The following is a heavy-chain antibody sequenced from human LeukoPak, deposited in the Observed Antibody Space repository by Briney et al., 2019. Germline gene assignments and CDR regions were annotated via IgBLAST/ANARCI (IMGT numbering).Heavy chain of an antibody. CDR1: GHTFTCYY. CDR3: ARRSTSSWSWFDL. V-gene: IGHV1-2*02. CDR2: INPNNGDT. D-gene: IGHD6-6*01. Sequence: ASVRGSCKASGHTFTCYYIHWVRQAPGQGVECMGWINPNNGDTNYAQKFQGRVTMTRDTSISTAYMELSSVRSDDTAVYYCARRSTSSWSWFDLWGQGTLVTVSS. J-gene: IGHJ5*02.